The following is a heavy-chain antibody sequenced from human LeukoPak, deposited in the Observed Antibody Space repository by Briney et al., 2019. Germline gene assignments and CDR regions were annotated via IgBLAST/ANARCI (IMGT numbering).Heavy chain of an antibody. CDR2: ISGSGGST. Sequence: GGSLRLSCAASGFTFSSYAMSWVRQAPGKGLDWVSAISGSGGSTYYADSVKGRSTISRDNSKDTLYLQMNSLRAEDTAVYYCAKETQERWLVLGYWGQGTLVTVSS. V-gene: IGHV3-23*01. CDR1: GFTFSSYA. J-gene: IGHJ4*02. D-gene: IGHD6-19*01. CDR3: AKETQERWLVLGY.